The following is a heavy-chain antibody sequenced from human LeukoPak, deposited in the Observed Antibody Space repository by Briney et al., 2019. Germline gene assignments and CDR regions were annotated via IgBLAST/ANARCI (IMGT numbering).Heavy chain of an antibody. Sequence: ASVKVSCKASGYTFTGYYMHWLRQAPGQGLEWMGRINPNSGGTNYAQKFQGRVTMTRDTSISTAYMGLSRPRSDDTAVYYCARESSGWYYHYWGQGTLVTVSS. CDR3: ARESSGWYYHY. CDR2: INPNSGGT. V-gene: IGHV1-2*06. D-gene: IGHD6-19*01. J-gene: IGHJ4*02. CDR1: GYTFTGYY.